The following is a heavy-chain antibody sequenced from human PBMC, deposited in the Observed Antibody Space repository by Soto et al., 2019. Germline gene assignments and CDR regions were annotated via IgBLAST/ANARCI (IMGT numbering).Heavy chain of an antibody. CDR1: GGSISSSSYY. D-gene: IGHD6-19*01. J-gene: IGHJ5*02. CDR3: ARHIVERKQWLVLFGSDWFDP. CDR2: IYYSGST. Sequence: SETLSLTCTVSGGSISSSSYYWGWIRQPPGKGLEWIGSIYYSGSTYYNPSLKSRVTISVDTSKNQFSLKLSSVTAADTAVYYCARHIVERKQWLVLFGSDWFDPWGQGTLVTVSS. V-gene: IGHV4-39*01.